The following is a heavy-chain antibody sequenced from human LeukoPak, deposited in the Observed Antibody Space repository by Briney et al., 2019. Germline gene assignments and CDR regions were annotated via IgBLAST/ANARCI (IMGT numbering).Heavy chain of an antibody. D-gene: IGHD5-24*01. CDR1: GFTFDDYA. V-gene: IGHV3-9*01. J-gene: IGHJ4*02. CDR3: AKDSSRDGYSPVLDY. Sequence: HPGGSLRLSCAASGFTFDDYAMHWVRQAPGKGLEWVSGISWNSGSIGYADSVKGRFTISRDNAKNSLYLQMHSLRAEDTALYSCAKDSSRDGYSPVLDYWGQGTLVTVSS. CDR2: ISWNSGSI.